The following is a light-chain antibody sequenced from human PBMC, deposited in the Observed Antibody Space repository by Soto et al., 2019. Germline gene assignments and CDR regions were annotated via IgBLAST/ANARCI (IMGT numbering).Light chain of an antibody. CDR3: QQYATPPRT. CDR1: QSLSSRY. CDR2: GAS. V-gene: IGKV3-20*01. Sequence: EIVLSQSPGTLSLSVGERATLSCRTSQSLSSRYLAWYQQKPGQAPRLLIFGASSRATGIPERFSGSGSGTDFTLTISRLEPEDFAVYYCQQYATPPRTFGPGTKVDI. J-gene: IGKJ1*01.